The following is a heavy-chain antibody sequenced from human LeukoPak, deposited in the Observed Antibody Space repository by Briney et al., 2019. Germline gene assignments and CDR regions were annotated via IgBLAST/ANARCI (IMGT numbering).Heavy chain of an antibody. CDR3: ARLPFSYSGSYLASDY. CDR1: GGSISSYY. CDR2: IYYSGST. Sequence: SETLSLTCTVSGGSISSYYWSWIRQPPGKGLEWIGSIYYSGSTYYNPSLKSRVTISVDTSKNQFSLKLSSVTAADTAVYYCARLPFSYSGSYLASDYWGQGTLVTVSS. D-gene: IGHD1-26*01. J-gene: IGHJ4*02. V-gene: IGHV4-59*05.